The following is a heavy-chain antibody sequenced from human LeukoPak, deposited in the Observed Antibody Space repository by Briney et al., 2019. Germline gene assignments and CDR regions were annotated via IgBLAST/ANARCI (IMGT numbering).Heavy chain of an antibody. CDR1: GGSISSGGYY. CDR3: ARPYCSGGSCYDWYFDL. CDR2: IYYSGST. J-gene: IGHJ2*01. D-gene: IGHD2-15*01. Sequence: SQTLSLTCTVSGGSISSGGYYWSWIRQHPGKGLEWLGYIYYSGSTYYNPSLKSRVTISVDTSKNQFSLKLSSVTAADTAVYYCARPYCSGGSCYDWYFDLWGRGTLVTVSS. V-gene: IGHV4-31*03.